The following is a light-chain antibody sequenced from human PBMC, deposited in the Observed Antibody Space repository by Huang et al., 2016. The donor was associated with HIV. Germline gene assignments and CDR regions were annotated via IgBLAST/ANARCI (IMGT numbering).Light chain of an antibody. CDR2: GAS. Sequence: DIIMTQSPDSLAVSLVERATLNCRSSQSVYSSSTSKDYSAWLQQKPGQPPRLLLFGASTREAGVPDRFSGSGSGTHFTLTIANLEAEDAAIYYCQQYYSSPQTFGQGTRVEVK. CDR1: QSVYSSSTSKDY. V-gene: IGKV4-1*01. CDR3: QQYYSSPQT. J-gene: IGKJ1*01.